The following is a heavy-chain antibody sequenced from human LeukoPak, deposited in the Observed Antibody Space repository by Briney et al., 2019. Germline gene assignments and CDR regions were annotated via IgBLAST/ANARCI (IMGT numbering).Heavy chain of an antibody. Sequence: PGGSLRLSCAASGFTFSDYQMNWIRQAPGKGLEWVSYISSSGSTIYYADSVKGRFAISRDNAKNSLYLQMNSLGADDTAVYYCASRPPRGSTWFYFDYWGQGALVTVSS. V-gene: IGHV3-11*04. CDR2: ISSSGSTI. CDR1: GFTFSDYQ. J-gene: IGHJ4*02. D-gene: IGHD6-13*01. CDR3: ASRPPRGSTWFYFDY.